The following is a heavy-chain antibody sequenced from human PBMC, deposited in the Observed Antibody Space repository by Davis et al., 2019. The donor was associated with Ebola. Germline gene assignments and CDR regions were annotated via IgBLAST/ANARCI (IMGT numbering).Heavy chain of an antibody. CDR3: ARQRISIFGVAPTFDF. D-gene: IGHD3-3*01. V-gene: IGHV1-18*01. CDR1: GYTFTSYG. J-gene: IGHJ4*02. CDR2: INPHNGNT. Sequence: ASVKVSCKASGYTFTSYGISWVRQAPGQGLEWMGWINPHNGNTNYAQNVQGRVIMTSDTATTTAYMEVGSLRSDDTAVYYCARQRISIFGVAPTFDFWGQGALVTVSS.